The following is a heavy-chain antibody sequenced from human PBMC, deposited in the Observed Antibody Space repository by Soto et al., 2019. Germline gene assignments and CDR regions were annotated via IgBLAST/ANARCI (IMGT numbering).Heavy chain of an antibody. CDR1: GGSISSSSYY. Sequence: SETLSLTCTVSGGSISSSSYYWGWIRQPPGKGLEWIGEIYHSGSTNYNPSLKSRVTISVDTSKNQFSLKLSSVTAADTAVYYCARVSMGGTYVDTAMVTDYWGQGTLVTVSS. CDR2: IYHSGST. D-gene: IGHD5-18*01. J-gene: IGHJ4*02. CDR3: ARVSMGGTYVDTAMVTDY. V-gene: IGHV4-61*05.